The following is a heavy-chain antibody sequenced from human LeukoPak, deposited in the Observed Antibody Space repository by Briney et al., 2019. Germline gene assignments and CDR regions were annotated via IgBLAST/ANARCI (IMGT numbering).Heavy chain of an antibody. J-gene: IGHJ4*02. CDR3: ARHKDWTFDY. D-gene: IGHD3/OR15-3a*01. V-gene: IGHV3-33*01. Sequence: PGRSLRLSCAASGFAFGSYDMHWVRQAPGKGPEWVAVIWYDGSNKYYADSVKGRFTISRDISKNTLYLQMNSLRAEDTAVYYCARHKDWTFDYWGQGTLVTVSS. CDR1: GFAFGSYD. CDR2: IWYDGSNK.